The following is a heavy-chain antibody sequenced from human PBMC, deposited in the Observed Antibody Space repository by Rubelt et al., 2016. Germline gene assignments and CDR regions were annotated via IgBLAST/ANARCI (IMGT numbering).Heavy chain of an antibody. Sequence: QVQLQQWGAGLLKPSETLSLTCAVYGGSFNGYYWSWIRQPPGKGLEWIGEINHSGSTNYNPSLKGRVTISVDTSTNQFSLKLSAVTAADTAVYYCARGKYNWNDSGFDPWGQGTLVTVSS. V-gene: IGHV4-34*01. CDR1: GGSFNGYY. D-gene: IGHD1-20*01. J-gene: IGHJ5*02. CDR3: ARGKYNWNDSGFDP. CDR2: INHSGST.